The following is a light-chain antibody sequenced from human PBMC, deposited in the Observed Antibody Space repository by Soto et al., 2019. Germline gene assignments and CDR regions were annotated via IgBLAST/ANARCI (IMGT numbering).Light chain of an antibody. CDR1: SSNIGAGYD. CDR2: GNS. Sequence: VLTQPPSVSGAPGQRVTISCTGSSSNIGAGYDVHWYQQLPGTAPKLLIYGNSNRPSGVPDRFSGSKSGTSASLAITGLQAEDEADYYCQSYDSSLGYVFGTGTKLTVL. V-gene: IGLV1-40*01. CDR3: QSYDSSLGYV. J-gene: IGLJ1*01.